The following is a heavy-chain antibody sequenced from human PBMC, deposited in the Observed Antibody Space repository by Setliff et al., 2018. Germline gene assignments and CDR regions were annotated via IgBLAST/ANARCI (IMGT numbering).Heavy chain of an antibody. CDR2: IYYSGST. D-gene: IGHD3-10*01. CDR1: GGSISGSSYY. CDR3: ARVRSYGSGNYYYYYYDMDV. J-gene: IGHJ6*02. V-gene: IGHV4-39*07. Sequence: SETLSLTCTVSGGSISGSSYYWGWIRQPPGKGLEWIGSIYYSGSTYYNPSLKSRVTISVDTSKNQFSLKLSSVAAADTALYYCARVRSYGSGNYYYYYYDMDVWGQGTTVTVSS.